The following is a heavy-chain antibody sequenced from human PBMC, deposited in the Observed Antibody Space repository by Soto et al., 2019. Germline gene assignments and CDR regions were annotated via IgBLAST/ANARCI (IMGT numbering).Heavy chain of an antibody. J-gene: IGHJ4*02. D-gene: IGHD5-12*01. CDR1: GYSLSGIY. Sequence: ASVKVSCKASGYSLSGIYLHWVRQAPGQGPEWMGGINPDSGDTDYGQKFQGRVSMTRDTSIDTASMELSSLNSGDTAVYFCVRDSINWGQGSQVTFSS. CDR2: INPDSGDT. V-gene: IGHV1-2*02. CDR3: VRDSIN.